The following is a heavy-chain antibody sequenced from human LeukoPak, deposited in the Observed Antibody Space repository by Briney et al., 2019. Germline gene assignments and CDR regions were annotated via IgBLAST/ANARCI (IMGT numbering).Heavy chain of an antibody. CDR2: FDPEDGET. D-gene: IGHD6-6*01. CDR1: GYTLTELS. J-gene: IGHJ4*02. V-gene: IGHV1-24*01. Sequence: GASVKVSCNVPGYTLTELSMHWVRQAPGTGLEWMGSFDPEDGETVSAQKFQGRVTMTEDTSTDTAYMELSSLRSEDTAVYYCTTNIAGRDSDYWGQGTLVTVSS. CDR3: TTNIAGRDSDY.